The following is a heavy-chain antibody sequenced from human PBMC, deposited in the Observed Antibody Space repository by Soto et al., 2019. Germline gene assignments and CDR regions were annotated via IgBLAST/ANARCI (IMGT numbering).Heavy chain of an antibody. CDR1: GGSISSYY. J-gene: IGHJ5*02. D-gene: IGHD6-13*01. V-gene: IGHV4-59*08. Sequence: PSETLSLTCTVSGGSISSYYWSWIRQPPGKGLEWIGYIYYSGSTNYNPSLKSRVTISVDTSKNQFSLKLSSVTAADTAVYYCARHKGSWYSSSWRWFDPWGQGTLVTVSS. CDR3: ARHKGSWYSSSWRWFDP. CDR2: IYYSGST.